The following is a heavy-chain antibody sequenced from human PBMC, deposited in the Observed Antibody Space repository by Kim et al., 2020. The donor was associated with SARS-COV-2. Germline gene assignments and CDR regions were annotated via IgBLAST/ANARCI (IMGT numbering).Heavy chain of an antibody. CDR1: GFTFSSYA. CDR2: ISGSGGST. CDR3: AKDHRVYYDSSGYYRTDYIDD. Sequence: GGSLRLSCAASGFTFSSYAMSWVRQAPGKGLEWVSAISGSGGSTYYADSVKGRFTISRDNSKNTLYLQMNSLRAEDTAVYYCAKDHRVYYDSSGYYRTDYIDDWGQGTMVTVSS. V-gene: IGHV3-23*01. J-gene: IGHJ4*02. D-gene: IGHD3-22*01.